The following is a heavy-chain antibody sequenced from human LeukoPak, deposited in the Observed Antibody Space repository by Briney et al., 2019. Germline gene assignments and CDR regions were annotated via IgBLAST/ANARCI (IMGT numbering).Heavy chain of an antibody. CDR2: ISAYNGNT. Sequence: ASVKVSCKASGYTFTSCGISWVRQAPGQGLEWMGWISAYNGNTNYAQKLQGRVTMTTDTSTSTAYMELRSLRSDDTAVYHCARALLAATYGSGSYYADYWGQGTLVTVSS. D-gene: IGHD3-10*01. CDR1: GYTFTSCG. CDR3: ARALLAATYGSGSYYADY. V-gene: IGHV1-18*01. J-gene: IGHJ4*02.